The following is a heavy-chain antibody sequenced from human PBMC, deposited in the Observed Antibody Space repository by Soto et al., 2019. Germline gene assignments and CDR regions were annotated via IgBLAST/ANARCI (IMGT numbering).Heavy chain of an antibody. D-gene: IGHD3-22*01. CDR3: AKEADISGGGAFDI. V-gene: IGHV3-23*01. CDR1: GFTFSSYA. CDR2: ISGSGGST. Sequence: GGSLRLSCAASGFTFSSYAMTWVRQAPGKGLEWVSVISGSGGSTHYADSVKGRSTIARDNSKNTLYLQVNSLRAEDTAVYYCAKEADISGGGAFDIWGQGTMVTVSS. J-gene: IGHJ3*02.